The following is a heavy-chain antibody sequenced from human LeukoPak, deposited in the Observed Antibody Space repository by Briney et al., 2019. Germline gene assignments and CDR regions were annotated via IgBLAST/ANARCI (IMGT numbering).Heavy chain of an antibody. CDR3: ARVVGYYYGSGSSGSTYYMDV. Sequence: GGSLRLSCAASGFTFSSYSMNWVRQAPGKGLEWVSYISSSSSTIYYADSVKGRFTISRDNAKNSLYLQMNSLRAEDTAVYYCARVVGYYYGSGSSGSTYYMDVWGKGTTVTVSS. J-gene: IGHJ6*03. D-gene: IGHD3-10*01. V-gene: IGHV3-48*01. CDR1: GFTFSSYS. CDR2: ISSSSSTI.